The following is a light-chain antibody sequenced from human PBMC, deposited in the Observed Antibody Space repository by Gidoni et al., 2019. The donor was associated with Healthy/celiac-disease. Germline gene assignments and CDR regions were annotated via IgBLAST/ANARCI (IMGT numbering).Light chain of an antibody. Sequence: IVMTQSPDSLAVSPGARATINCKSSQSVLSSSNNKNYLAWYQQKPGQPPKLLIYWASTRESGVPDRYSGRGSGADFSFIISSRQAEDVAVYYCHQYYSTPPTFGGGTKVESK. V-gene: IGKV4-1*01. J-gene: IGKJ4*01. CDR3: HQYYSTPPT. CDR2: WAS. CDR1: QSVLSSSNNKNY.